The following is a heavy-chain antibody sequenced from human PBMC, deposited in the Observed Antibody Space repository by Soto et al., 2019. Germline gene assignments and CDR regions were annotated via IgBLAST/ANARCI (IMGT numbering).Heavy chain of an antibody. V-gene: IGHV4-59*01. D-gene: IGHD3-22*01. Sequence: SETLPLTCTVSGGSISSDYWSWILQPPGKGLEWIGYIYYSGSTNYNPSLKSRVTISVDTSKNQFSLKLSSVTAADTAVYYCARVSPTYYSDSSGYYYNYYGMDVWGQGTAVT. J-gene: IGHJ6*02. CDR1: GGSISSDY. CDR2: IYYSGST. CDR3: ARVSPTYYSDSSGYYYNYYGMDV.